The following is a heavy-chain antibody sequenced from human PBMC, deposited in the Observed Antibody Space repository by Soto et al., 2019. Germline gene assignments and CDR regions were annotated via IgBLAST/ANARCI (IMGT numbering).Heavy chain of an antibody. Sequence: PETLSLTCEVSGYSIKSGYYWGWIRQPPGKGLECIGNIYHSGTTHYKSSLKSRLSISVDTSKNQLSLNLSSVTAADTAVYWCLRDGRGGRHFDSWSQGTLVTVSS. CDR1: GYSIKSGYY. V-gene: IGHV4-38-2*02. D-gene: IGHD3-16*01. J-gene: IGHJ4*02. CDR3: LRDGRGGRHFDS. CDR2: IYHSGTT.